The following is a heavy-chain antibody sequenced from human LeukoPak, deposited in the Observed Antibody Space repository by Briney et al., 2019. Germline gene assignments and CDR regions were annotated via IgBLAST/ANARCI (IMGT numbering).Heavy chain of an antibody. J-gene: IGHJ3*02. CDR2: ISYDGSNK. CDR1: GFTFSSYG. CDR3: AATILGIAVVPGAFDI. D-gene: IGHD6-19*01. V-gene: IGHV3-30*03. Sequence: GSLRLSCAASGFTFSSYGMHWVRQAPGKGLEWVAVISYDGSNKYYADSVKGRFTISRDNSKNTLYLQMGSLRAEDMAVYYCAATILGIAVVPGAFDIWGQGTMVTVSS.